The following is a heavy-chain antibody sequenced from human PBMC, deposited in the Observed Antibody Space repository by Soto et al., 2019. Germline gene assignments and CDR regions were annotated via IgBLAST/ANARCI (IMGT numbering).Heavy chain of an antibody. Sequence: ASVKVSCKASGYTFTGYYMHWVRQAPGQGLEWMGWINPNSGGTNYAQKFQGWVTMTRDTSISTAYMELSRLRSDDTAVYYCARVGASDCSSTSCYEDYGMDVGGQGTTVNSP. J-gene: IGHJ6*02. D-gene: IGHD2-2*01. V-gene: IGHV1-2*04. CDR3: ARVGASDCSSTSCYEDYGMDV. CDR1: GYTFTGYY. CDR2: INPNSGGT.